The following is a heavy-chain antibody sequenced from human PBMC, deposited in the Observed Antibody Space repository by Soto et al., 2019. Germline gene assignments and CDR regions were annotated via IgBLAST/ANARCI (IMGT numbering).Heavy chain of an antibody. D-gene: IGHD1-26*01. CDR2: IYYSGST. CDR1: GGSISSSSYY. V-gene: IGHV4-39*01. J-gene: IGHJ4*02. Sequence: QLQLQKSGPGLVKPSETLSLTCTVSGGSISSSSYYWGWIRQPPGKGLEWIGSIYYSGSTYYNPSLKSRVTISVDTSKNQFSLKLSSVTAADTAVYYCAAPRKWGRLVGALDYWGQGTLVTVSS. CDR3: AAPRKWGRLVGALDY.